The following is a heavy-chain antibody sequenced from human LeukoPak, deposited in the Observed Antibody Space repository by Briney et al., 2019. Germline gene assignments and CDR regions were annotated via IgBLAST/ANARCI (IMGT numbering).Heavy chain of an antibody. CDR2: IYTSGST. Sequence: PSETLSLTCTVSGGSISSYYWSWIRQPAGKGLEWIGRIYTSGSTNYNPSLKNRVTMSVDTSKNQFSLKLSSVTAADTAVYYCARDGVGEQWLVPGDWFDPWGQGTLVTVSS. J-gene: IGHJ5*02. D-gene: IGHD6-19*01. CDR1: GGSISSYY. V-gene: IGHV4-4*07. CDR3: ARDGVGEQWLVPGDWFDP.